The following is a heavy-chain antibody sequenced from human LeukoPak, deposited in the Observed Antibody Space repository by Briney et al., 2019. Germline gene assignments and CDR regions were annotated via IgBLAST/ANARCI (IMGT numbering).Heavy chain of an antibody. V-gene: IGHV3-23*01. CDR2: ISGSGGST. CDR1: GFTFSSYA. Sequence: GGSLRLSCAASGFTFSSYAMRWVRQAPGKGLEWVSAISGSGGSTYYADSVKGRFTISRDNSKNTLYLQMNSLRAEDTAVYYCAKDRDRSYYYDSSGTDYWGQGTLVTVSS. J-gene: IGHJ4*02. CDR3: AKDRDRSYYYDSSGTDY. D-gene: IGHD3-22*01.